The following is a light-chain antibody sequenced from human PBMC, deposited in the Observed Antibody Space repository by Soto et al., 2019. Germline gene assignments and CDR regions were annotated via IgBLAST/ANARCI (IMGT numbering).Light chain of an antibody. CDR3: VAWDSGLNGVL. Sequence: QSVLTQPPSVSAAPGQTVTISCSGSRAKIGNSYVSWYQQVPGTAPRLLIYDNNERPSGIPDRFSGSKSGTSATLGITGLQTGDEADYYCVAWDSGLNGVLFGGGTKLTVL. V-gene: IGLV1-51*01. CDR1: RAKIGNSY. J-gene: IGLJ3*02. CDR2: DNN.